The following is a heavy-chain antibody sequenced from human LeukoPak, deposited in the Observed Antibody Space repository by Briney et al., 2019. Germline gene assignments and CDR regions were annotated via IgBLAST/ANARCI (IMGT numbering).Heavy chain of an antibody. CDR3: ARGYRRGYSYGSYFDY. V-gene: IGHV4-61*02. Sequence: SQTLSLTCTVSGGSISSGSYYWSWIRQPAGKGLEWIGRIYTSGGTNYNPSLKSRVTISVDTSKNQFSLKLSSVTAADTAVYYCARGYRRGYSYGSYFDYWGQGTLVTVSS. CDR1: GGSISSGSYY. J-gene: IGHJ4*02. D-gene: IGHD5-18*01. CDR2: IYTSGGT.